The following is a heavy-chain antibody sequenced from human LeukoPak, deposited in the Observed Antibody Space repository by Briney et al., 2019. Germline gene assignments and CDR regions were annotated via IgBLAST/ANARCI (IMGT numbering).Heavy chain of an antibody. D-gene: IGHD3-22*01. J-gene: IGHJ6*03. CDR2: ISSSGSSI. Sequence: PGGSLRLSCAASGFTFSDYDMSWIRQAPGKGLEWVSYISSSGSSIYNADSVKGRFTISRDNAKNSLYLQMNSLRAEDTAVYYCARTRGYPNYYFYYMDVWGKGTTVTVSS. CDR3: ARTRGYPNYYFYYMDV. V-gene: IGHV3-11*01. CDR1: GFTFSDYD.